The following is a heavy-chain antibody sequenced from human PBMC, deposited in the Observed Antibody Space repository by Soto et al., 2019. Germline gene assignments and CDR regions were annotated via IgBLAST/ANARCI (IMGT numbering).Heavy chain of an antibody. CDR3: ARAGGEALIAYYGLDV. V-gene: IGHV6-1*01. CDR1: GDSVSSNSAA. Sequence: SQTLSLTCAISGDSVSSNSAAWNWIRQSPSRGLEWVGRTYYRSKWHNDYAVSVKRRISIKTDTSKNQFSLQLNSVTPEDTAVYYCARAGGEALIAYYGLDVWGQGTKVTVYS. D-gene: IGHD2-21*01. CDR2: TYYRSKWHN. J-gene: IGHJ6*02.